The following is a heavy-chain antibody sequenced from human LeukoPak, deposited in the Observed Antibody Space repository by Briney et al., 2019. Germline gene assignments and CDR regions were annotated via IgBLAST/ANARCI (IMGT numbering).Heavy chain of an antibody. Sequence: ASVKVSCKASGYTFTSYAMNWVRQAPGQGLEWMGWINTNTGNPTYAQGFTGRFVSSLDTSVSTAYLQISSLKAEDTAVYYCARVRYDLWSGYYLDSVDYWGQGTLVTVSS. J-gene: IGHJ4*02. CDR2: INTNTGNP. CDR1: GYTFTSYA. V-gene: IGHV7-4-1*02. CDR3: ARVRYDLWSGYYLDSVDY. D-gene: IGHD3-3*01.